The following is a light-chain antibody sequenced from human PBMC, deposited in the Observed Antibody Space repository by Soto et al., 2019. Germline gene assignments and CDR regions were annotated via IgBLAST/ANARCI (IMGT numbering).Light chain of an antibody. Sequence: QSALTQPPSVSGSPGQSVTISCTGTSSDVGSYNRVSWYQQPPGTAPKLMIYDVSNRPSGVPDRFSGSKSGNTASLTISGLQAEHEADYYCSSYISSNTYVFGTGTKLTVL. CDR3: SSYISSNTYV. CDR2: DVS. J-gene: IGLJ1*01. CDR1: SSDVGSYNR. V-gene: IGLV2-18*02.